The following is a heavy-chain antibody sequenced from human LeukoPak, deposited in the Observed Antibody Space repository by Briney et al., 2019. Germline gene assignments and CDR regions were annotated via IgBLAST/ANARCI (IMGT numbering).Heavy chain of an antibody. J-gene: IGHJ6*02. CDR2: IYTSGST. CDR3: ARENSGYDEDYYYGMDV. D-gene: IGHD5-12*01. CDR1: GGSISSCY. Sequence: SETLSLTCTVSGGSISSCYWSWIRQPAGKGLEWIGRIYTSGSTNYNPSLKSRVTMSVDTSKDQFSLKLSSVTAADTAVYYCARENSGYDEDYYYGMDVWGQGTTVTVSS. V-gene: IGHV4-4*07.